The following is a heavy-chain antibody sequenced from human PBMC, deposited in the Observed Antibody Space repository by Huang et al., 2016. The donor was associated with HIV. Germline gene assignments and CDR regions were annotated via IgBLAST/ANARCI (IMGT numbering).Heavy chain of an antibody. CDR1: GGTFSSYA. Sequence: QVQLVQSGAEVKKPGSSVKVSCKASGGTFSSYAISGVRQAPGQGLEWMGGSLPIFGTANYAQKCQGRVTITADESTSTAYMELSSLRSEDTAVYYCARARGYYDSSVSYYFDYWGQGTLVTVSS. V-gene: IGHV1-69*13. CDR2: SLPIFGTA. J-gene: IGHJ4*02. D-gene: IGHD3-22*01. CDR3: ARARGYYDSSVSYYFDY.